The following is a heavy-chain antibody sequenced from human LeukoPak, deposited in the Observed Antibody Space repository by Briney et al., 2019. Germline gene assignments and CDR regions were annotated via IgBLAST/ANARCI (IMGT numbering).Heavy chain of an antibody. CDR2: IIPVFGTA. V-gene: IGHV1-69*05. D-gene: IGHD2-8*01. J-gene: IGHJ4*02. CDR1: GGTFISYA. Sequence: GASVKVSCKASGGTFISYAISWVRQAPGQGLEWMGRIIPVFGTANYAQKFQGRVTITTDESTSTAYMELSSLRSEDTAVYYCARGKDIVLIIWGQGTLVTVSS. CDR3: ARGKDIVLII.